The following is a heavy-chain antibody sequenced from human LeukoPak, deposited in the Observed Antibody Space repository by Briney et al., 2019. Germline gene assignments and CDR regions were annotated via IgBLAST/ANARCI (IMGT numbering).Heavy chain of an antibody. CDR1: GGSISFYY. CDR3: ASGARLPGYSYGRAGAFDY. CDR2: IYYSGST. J-gene: IGHJ4*02. Sequence: PSETLSLTCTVSGGSISFYYWSWIRQPSGKGLEWIGYIYYSGSTNYNPSLKSRVTISIDTSKNQFSLKLSSVTAADTAVYYCASGARLPGYSYGRAGAFDYWGQGTLVTVSS. D-gene: IGHD5-18*01. V-gene: IGHV4-59*08.